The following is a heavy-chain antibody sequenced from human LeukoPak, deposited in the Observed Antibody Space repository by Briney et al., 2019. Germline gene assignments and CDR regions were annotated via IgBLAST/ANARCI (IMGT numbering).Heavy chain of an antibody. CDR1: GYTFTGYY. J-gene: IGHJ6*03. CDR2: ISAYNGNT. D-gene: IGHD5-18*01. CDR3: ARGGGYSYGPNYYYYMDV. Sequence: ASVKVSCKASGYTFTGYYMHWVRQAPGQGLEWMGWISAYNGNTNYAQKLQGRVTMTTDTSTSTAYMELRSLRSDDTAVYYCARGGGYSYGPNYYYYMDVWGKGTTVTVSS. V-gene: IGHV1-18*04.